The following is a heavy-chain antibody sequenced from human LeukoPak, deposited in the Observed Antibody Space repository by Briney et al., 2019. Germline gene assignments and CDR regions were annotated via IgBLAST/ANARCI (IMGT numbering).Heavy chain of an antibody. Sequence: SQTLPLTCAVSGGSISSGGYSWSWIRQPPGKGLEWIGYIYHSGSTYYNPSLKSRVTISVDRSKNQFSLKLSSVTAADTAVYYCARGTIAAAGTFDYWGQGTLVTVSS. CDR3: ARGTIAAAGTFDY. J-gene: IGHJ4*02. D-gene: IGHD6-13*01. V-gene: IGHV4-30-2*01. CDR2: IYHSGST. CDR1: GGSISSGGYS.